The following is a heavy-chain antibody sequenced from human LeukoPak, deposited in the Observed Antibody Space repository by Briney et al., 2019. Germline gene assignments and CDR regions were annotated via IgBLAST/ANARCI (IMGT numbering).Heavy chain of an antibody. CDR1: GGSIGSYY. CDR3: ARTSSSWYVDVWFDP. V-gene: IGHV4-4*07. J-gene: IGHJ5*02. CDR2: IYTSGST. D-gene: IGHD6-13*01. Sequence: SETLSLTCTVSGGSIGSYYWSWIRQPAGKGLEWIGRIYTSGSTNCNPSLKSRITMSVDTSKQQFSLKLSSVTAADTALYYCARTSSSWYVDVWFDPWGQGTLVTVSS.